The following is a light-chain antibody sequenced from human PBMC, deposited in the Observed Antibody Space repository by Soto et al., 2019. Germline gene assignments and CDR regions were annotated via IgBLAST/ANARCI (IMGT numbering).Light chain of an antibody. CDR1: QTISSW. CDR3: QHYNTYSGT. Sequence: DIQMTQSPSTLSAFVGDRVTITCRASQTISSWLAWYQQKPGKAPKLLIYDASSLEGGVPSRFSGSGSATEFTLTISSLQPDDSATYYCQHYNTYSGTFGQGTKVDIK. J-gene: IGKJ1*01. CDR2: DAS. V-gene: IGKV1-5*01.